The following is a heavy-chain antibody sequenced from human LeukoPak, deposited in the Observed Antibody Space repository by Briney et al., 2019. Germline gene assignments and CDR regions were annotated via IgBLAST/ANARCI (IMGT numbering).Heavy chain of an antibody. CDR2: IYYSGST. CDR3: ARDLRGDWDRNYYYYMDV. V-gene: IGHV4-59*01. CDR1: GGSISSYY. D-gene: IGHD1-26*01. Sequence: SETLSLTCTVSGGSISSYYWSWIRQPPGKGLEWIGYIYYSGSTNYNPSLKSRVTISVDTSKNQFSLKLSSVTAADTAVYYCARDLRGDWDRNYYYYMDVWGKGTTVTVSS. J-gene: IGHJ6*03.